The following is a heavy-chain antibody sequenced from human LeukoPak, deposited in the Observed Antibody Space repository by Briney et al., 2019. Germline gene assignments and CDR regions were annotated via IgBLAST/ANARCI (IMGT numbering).Heavy chain of an antibody. CDR2: INPSGGST. V-gene: IGHV1-46*01. Sequence: WASVQVSCKASGYSFTNYYMHWVRQAPGQGLEWIGMINPSGGSTTYPQKFQGRVTMTSDMSTSTVYMELSSLTSEDTAVYYCERTRGYYFDYWGQGTLVTVSS. CDR3: ERTRGYYFDY. J-gene: IGHJ4*02. CDR1: GYSFTNYY.